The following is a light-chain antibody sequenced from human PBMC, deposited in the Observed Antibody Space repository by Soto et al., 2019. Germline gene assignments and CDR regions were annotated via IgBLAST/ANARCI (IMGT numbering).Light chain of an antibody. CDR2: KAS. CDR1: QIFSSW. Sequence: DIQMTQSPSTLSSSVGDRVTITGRASQIFSSWLAWYQQKPGKATKLMIYKASRLESGVPSRFSGSGSGTESTLTISSLQPDDFAKYYCQEYNSYSKFGQGTKLDIK. CDR3: QEYNSYSK. V-gene: IGKV1-5*03. J-gene: IGKJ1*01.